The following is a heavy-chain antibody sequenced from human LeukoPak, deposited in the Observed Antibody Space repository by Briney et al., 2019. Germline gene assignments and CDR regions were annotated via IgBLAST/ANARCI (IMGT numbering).Heavy chain of an antibody. CDR3: ARGRSSMVRGYYYYYMDV. D-gene: IGHD3-10*01. J-gene: IGHJ6*03. V-gene: IGHV4-61*10. CDR1: GGSISSGSYY. Sequence: SETLSLTCTVSGGSISSGSYYWSWIRQPAGKGLEWIGHIYYSGSTNYNPSLKSRVTISVDTSKNQFSLKLSSVTAADTAVFYCARGRSSMVRGYYYYYMDVWGKGTTVTISS. CDR2: IYYSGST.